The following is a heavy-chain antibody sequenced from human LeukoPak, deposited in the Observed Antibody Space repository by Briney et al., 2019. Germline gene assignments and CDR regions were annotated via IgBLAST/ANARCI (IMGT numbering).Heavy chain of an antibody. CDR2: IKEGGSEK. CDR1: GFTFSSYG. Sequence: GGTLRLSCAASGFTFSSYGMSWVRQAPGKGLEWVANIKEGGSEKYHVDSVKGRFTISRDNFKNSLYLQMNSLRAEDTAVYYCARSAATDDYWGQGTLVTVSS. J-gene: IGHJ4*02. V-gene: IGHV3-7*01. CDR3: ARSAATDDY. D-gene: IGHD6-25*01.